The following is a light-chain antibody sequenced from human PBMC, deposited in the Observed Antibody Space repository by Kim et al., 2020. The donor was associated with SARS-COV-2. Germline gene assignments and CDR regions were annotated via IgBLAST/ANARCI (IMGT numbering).Light chain of an antibody. CDR1: SSNIGSNY. J-gene: IGLJ2*01. CDR3: AAWDDSLSGVV. Sequence: QSVLTQPPSASGTPGQRVTISCSGSSSNIGSNYVYWYQQLPGTAPKLLIYNNNQRPSGVPDRFSGSKSGTSASLAISGLRSEDEADYYCAAWDDSLSGVVSGGGPQLTFL. V-gene: IGLV1-47*02. CDR2: NNN.